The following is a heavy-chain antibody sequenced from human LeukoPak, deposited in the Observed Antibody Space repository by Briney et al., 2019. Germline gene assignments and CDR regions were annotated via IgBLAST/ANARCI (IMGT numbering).Heavy chain of an antibody. V-gene: IGHV4-39*01. CDR2: ILYSGTS. J-gene: IGHJ4*02. Sequence: SETLSLTCTVSGGSISSSNYYWGWIRQPPGKGLEWIGSILYSGTSYYNPSLESRITISVDTSKNQVSLKLNSVTAADTAVFYCARHLRVGARQEFDYWGQGTLVTVSS. CDR3: ARHLRVGARQEFDY. CDR1: GGSISSSNYY. D-gene: IGHD5/OR15-5a*01.